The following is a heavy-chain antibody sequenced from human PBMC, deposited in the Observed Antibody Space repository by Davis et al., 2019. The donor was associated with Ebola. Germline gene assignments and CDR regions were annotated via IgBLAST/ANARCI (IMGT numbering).Heavy chain of an antibody. CDR2: INWNGGST. V-gene: IGHV3-20*01. D-gene: IGHD3-9*01. CDR3: ARVNAVTGYSRFDS. Sequence: GGSLRLSCAASGFTVSSNYMSWVRQAPGKGLEWVSGINWNGGSTGYADSVKGRFTISRDNAKNSLYLRLNSLRAEDTALYHCARVNAVTGYSRFDSWGQGTLVTVSS. CDR1: GFTVSSNY. J-gene: IGHJ5*01.